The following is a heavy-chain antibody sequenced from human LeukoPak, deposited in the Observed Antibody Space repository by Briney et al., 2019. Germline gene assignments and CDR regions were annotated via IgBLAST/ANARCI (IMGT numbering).Heavy chain of an antibody. CDR3: MVRGPYYYYGMDV. V-gene: IGHV3-7*01. J-gene: IGHJ6*02. CDR1: GFTFSSYW. D-gene: IGHD3-10*01. Sequence: GGSLRLSCAASGFTFSSYWMSWVRQAPGKGLEWVANIKQDGSEKYYVDSVKGRFTISRDNAKNSLYLQMNSLRAEDTAVYYCMVRGPYYYYGMDVWGQGTTVTVSS. CDR2: IKQDGSEK.